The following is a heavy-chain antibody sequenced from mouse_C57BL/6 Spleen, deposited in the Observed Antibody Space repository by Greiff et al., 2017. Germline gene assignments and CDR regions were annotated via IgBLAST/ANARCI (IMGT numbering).Heavy chain of an antibody. CDR1: GYTFTSYW. Sequence: VQLQQPGAELVKPGASVKMSCKASGYTFTSYWITWVKQRPGQGLEWIGDIYPGSGSTNYNEKFKSKATLTVDTSSSTAYMQLSSLTSEDSAVYYCARFYYSNYAHYYAMDYWGQGTSVTVSS. CDR2: IYPGSGST. V-gene: IGHV1-55*01. CDR3: ARFYYSNYAHYYAMDY. J-gene: IGHJ4*01. D-gene: IGHD2-5*01.